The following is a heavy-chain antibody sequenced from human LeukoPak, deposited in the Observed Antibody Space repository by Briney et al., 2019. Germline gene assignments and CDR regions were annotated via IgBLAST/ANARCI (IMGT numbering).Heavy chain of an antibody. CDR3: ARGRWLQYVFDY. D-gene: IGHD5-24*01. V-gene: IGHV1-69*05. CDR2: IIPIFDTA. CDR1: RGTFRRYV. J-gene: IGHJ4*02. Sequence: SVNVSYKASRGTFRRYVISGVRQAPGQGVEWMGGIIPIFDTANYAQKFQGRVTITTDQSTTTAYMELSILRAEDTAVYYCARGRWLQYVFDYWGQGTLVTVSS.